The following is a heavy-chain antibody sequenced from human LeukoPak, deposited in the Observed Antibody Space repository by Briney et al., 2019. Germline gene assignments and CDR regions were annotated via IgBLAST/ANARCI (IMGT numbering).Heavy chain of an antibody. V-gene: IGHV3-7*04. D-gene: IGHD3-22*01. CDR1: GFTFTSYW. CDR3: ARDQYYYDSSGYYYHFDY. Sequence: QPGGSLRLSCAASGFTFTSYWMSWVRQAPGKGLEWVANIKRDGSEKYYVDSVKGRFTISRDNTKNSLYLQMNSLRAEDTAVYYCARDQYYYDSSGYYYHFDYWGQGTLVTVSS. J-gene: IGHJ4*02. CDR2: IKRDGSEK.